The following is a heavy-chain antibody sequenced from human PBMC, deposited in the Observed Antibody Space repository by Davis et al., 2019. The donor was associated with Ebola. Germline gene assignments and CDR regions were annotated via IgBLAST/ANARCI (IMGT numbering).Heavy chain of an antibody. D-gene: IGHD6-13*01. Sequence: GESLKISCAASGFTVSSNYMIWVRQAPGKGLEWVSGINWNGGSTGYADSVKGRFTISRDNAKNSLYLQMNSLRAEDTALYHCARVQLAAAGAYYYYGMDVWGKGTTVTVSS. CDR2: INWNGGST. V-gene: IGHV3-20*01. CDR1: GFTVSSNY. CDR3: ARVQLAAAGAYYYYGMDV. J-gene: IGHJ6*04.